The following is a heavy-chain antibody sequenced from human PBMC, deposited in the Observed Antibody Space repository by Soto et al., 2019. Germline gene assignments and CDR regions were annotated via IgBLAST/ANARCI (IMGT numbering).Heavy chain of an antibody. V-gene: IGHV3-23*01. CDR2: ISGSGGST. CDR3: VKYPEYYGSGSYYRH. Sequence: GGSLRLSCAASGFTFSSYAMSWVRQAPGKGLEWVSAISGSGGSTYNADSVKGRFTISRDNSENTPYLQMNSLRTEDTAVYYCVKYPEYYGSGSYYRHWGQGTLVTVSS. J-gene: IGHJ4*02. CDR1: GFTFSSYA. D-gene: IGHD3-10*01.